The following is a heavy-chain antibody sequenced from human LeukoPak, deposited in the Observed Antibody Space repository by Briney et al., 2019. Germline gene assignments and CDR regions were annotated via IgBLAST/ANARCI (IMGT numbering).Heavy chain of an antibody. J-gene: IGHJ6*03. CDR2: VIPLFGTA. Sequence: GASVKVSCKASGFTFINFAFGWVRQAPGQGLEWMGGVIPLFGTAHYTQKFQGRVTFTADKSTTTAYMELSSLKSDDTAVYFCARVAVTGFPYYMDVWGKGTTVTVSS. CDR1: GFTFINFA. D-gene: IGHD7-27*01. V-gene: IGHV1-69*06. CDR3: ARVAVTGFPYYMDV.